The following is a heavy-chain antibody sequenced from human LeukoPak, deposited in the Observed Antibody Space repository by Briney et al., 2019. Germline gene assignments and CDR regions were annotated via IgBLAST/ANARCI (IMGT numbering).Heavy chain of an antibody. Sequence: GSSVKVSCKASGGTFSSYAISWVRQAPGQGPEWMEGIIPIFGTANYAQKFQGRVTITADESTSTAYMELSSLRSEDTAVYYCARGPPARLRFLEWLLYFDYWGQGTLVTVSS. D-gene: IGHD3-3*01. CDR3: ARGPPARLRFLEWLLYFDY. CDR2: IIPIFGTA. CDR1: GGTFSSYA. V-gene: IGHV1-69*01. J-gene: IGHJ4*02.